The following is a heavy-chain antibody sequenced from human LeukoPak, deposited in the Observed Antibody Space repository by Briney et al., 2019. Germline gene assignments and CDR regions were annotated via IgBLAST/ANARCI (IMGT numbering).Heavy chain of an antibody. CDR2: IYHSGRN. V-gene: IGHV4-4*02. Sequence: SGTLSLTCAVAGGSISSSNWWSWVRPPPATRLQWVGEIYHSGRNNYNPSLKSRVTISVDKSKNQFSLKLSSVTAADTAVYYCARADPYQLLFYQGMDVWGQGTTVTVSS. CDR3: ARADPYQLLFYQGMDV. D-gene: IGHD1-26*01. CDR1: GGSISSSNW. J-gene: IGHJ6*02.